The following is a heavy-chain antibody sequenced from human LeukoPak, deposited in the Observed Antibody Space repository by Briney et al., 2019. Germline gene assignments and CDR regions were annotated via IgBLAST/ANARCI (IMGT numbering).Heavy chain of an antibody. D-gene: IGHD6-19*01. CDR3: ARGTLYSGWSYYFDY. J-gene: IGHJ4*02. CDR2: VYYSGTT. Sequence: PSETLSLTCTVSGASISSGSYYWGWIRQPPGKALEWIGSVYYSGTTSYNPSLKSRVTISVDMSKNHFSLRLSSVTAADTAMYYCARGTLYSGWSYYFDYWGQGSQVTVSS. V-gene: IGHV4-39*07. CDR1: GASISSGSYY.